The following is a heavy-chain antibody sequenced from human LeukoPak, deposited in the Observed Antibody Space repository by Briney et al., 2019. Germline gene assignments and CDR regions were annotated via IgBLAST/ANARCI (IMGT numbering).Heavy chain of an antibody. V-gene: IGHV3-23*01. CDR2: ISGSGGST. J-gene: IGHJ6*02. Sequence: GGSLRLSCAASGFTFSSYAMSWVRQAPGKGLEWVSAISGSGGSTYYADSVKGRFTISRDNSKNTLYLQMSSLRAEDTAVYCCARVPYYDFWSGYAQYGMDVWGQGTTVTVSS. CDR1: GFTFSSYA. CDR3: ARVPYYDFWSGYAQYGMDV. D-gene: IGHD3-3*01.